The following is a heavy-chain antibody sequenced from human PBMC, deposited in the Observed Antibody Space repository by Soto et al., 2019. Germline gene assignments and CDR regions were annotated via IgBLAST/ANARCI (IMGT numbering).Heavy chain of an antibody. J-gene: IGHJ4*02. D-gene: IGHD2-15*01. V-gene: IGHV3-33*01. Sequence: QVQLVESGGGVVQPGRSLRLSCAASGFTFSSYGMHWVRQAPGKGLEWVAVIWYDGSNKYYADSVKGRFTISRDNSKNTLYLQMNSLRAEDTAVYYCARDLGGGSFFDYWCQGTLVTVSS. CDR3: ARDLGGGSFFDY. CDR1: GFTFSSYG. CDR2: IWYDGSNK.